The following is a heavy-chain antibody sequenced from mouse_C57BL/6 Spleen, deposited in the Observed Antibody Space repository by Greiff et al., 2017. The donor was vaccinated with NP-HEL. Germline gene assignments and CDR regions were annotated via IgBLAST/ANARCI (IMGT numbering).Heavy chain of an antibody. CDR2: IDPSDSYT. D-gene: IGHD1-1*01. CDR1: GYTFTSYW. J-gene: IGHJ4*01. CDR3: ARGGDYYGSSDYYAMDY. V-gene: IGHV1-69*01. Sequence: QVQLQQPGAELVMPGASVKLSCKASGYTFTSYWMHWVKQRPGQGLEWIGEIDPSDSYTNYNQKFKGKSTLTVDKSSSTAYMQLSSLTSEDSAVYYCARGGDYYGSSDYYAMDYWGQGTSVTVSS.